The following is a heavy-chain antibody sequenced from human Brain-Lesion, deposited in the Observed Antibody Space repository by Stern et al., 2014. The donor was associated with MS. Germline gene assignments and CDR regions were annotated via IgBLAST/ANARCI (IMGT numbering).Heavy chain of an antibody. Sequence: VQLVESGGGVVQPGRPLRLSCVASGFTFGSCAMHWVRQAPGTGLEWLAGVSSDGSNKYYADSVKGRVNISRDNAQNTLYMQMSSLRPEDTAVYYCAKDRQYLTYFFDHWGQGSLVTVSS. CDR3: AKDRQYLTYFFDH. D-gene: IGHD2/OR15-2a*01. J-gene: IGHJ5*02. CDR2: VSSDGSNK. V-gene: IGHV3-30*18. CDR1: GFTFGSCA.